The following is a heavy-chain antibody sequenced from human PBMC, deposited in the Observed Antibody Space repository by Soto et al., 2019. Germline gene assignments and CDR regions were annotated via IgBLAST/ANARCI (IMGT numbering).Heavy chain of an antibody. CDR2: ISRYGDFT. CDR1: GFTFNIYA. D-gene: IGHD3-22*01. CDR3: AKDRYLDHDSRGYLFDN. J-gene: IGHJ4*02. Sequence: EVQLLESGGDLIQPGGSLRLSCAASGFTFNIYAMTWVRQAPGKGLEWVSAISRYGDFTYYADSVEGRFTISRDNSKKTLYLQMNSLRAADTSVYYCAKDRYLDHDSRGYLFDNWGQGTLVTVSS. V-gene: IGHV3-23*01.